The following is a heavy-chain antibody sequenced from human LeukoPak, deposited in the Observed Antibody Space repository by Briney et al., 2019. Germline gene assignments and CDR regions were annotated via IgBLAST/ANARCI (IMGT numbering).Heavy chain of an antibody. CDR1: GYTFTGYY. CDR2: INPNSGGT. CDR3: ARGARRWLQSKYYFDY. D-gene: IGHD5-12*01. J-gene: IGHJ4*02. V-gene: IGHV1-2*02. Sequence: ASVKVSCKASGYTFTGYYMHWVRQAPGQGLGWMGWINPNSGGTNYAQKFQGRVTMTRDTSISTAYMELSRLRSDDTAVYYCARGARRWLQSKYYFDYWGQGTLVTVSS.